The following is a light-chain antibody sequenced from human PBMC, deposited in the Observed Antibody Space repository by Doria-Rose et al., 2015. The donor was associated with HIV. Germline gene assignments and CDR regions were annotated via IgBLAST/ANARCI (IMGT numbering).Light chain of an antibody. CDR3: QSYDRTLSGSVV. J-gene: IGLJ2*01. CDR1: SSNIGAGYD. V-gene: IGLV1-40*01. CDR2: GNH. Sequence: SSSNIGAGYDVHWYQHLPGTAPKLLIYGNHNRPSGVPDRFSGSKSGTSASLAITGLQAEDEADYYCQSYDRTLSGSVVFGGGTKLTVL.